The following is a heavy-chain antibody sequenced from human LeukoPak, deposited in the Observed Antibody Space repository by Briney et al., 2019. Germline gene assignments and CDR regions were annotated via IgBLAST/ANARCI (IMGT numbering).Heavy chain of an antibody. D-gene: IGHD5-18*01. CDR3: ARGYSYGSDYYYGMDV. CDR1: GYTFTSYA. Sequence: ASVKVSCKASGYTFTSYAISWVRQAPGQGLEWMGWISGYNGNTKYAQKVQGRVTMTTDTSTSTAYMELRSLRSDDTAVYYCARGYSYGSDYYYGMDVWGQGTTVSVSS. V-gene: IGHV1-18*01. CDR2: ISGYNGNT. J-gene: IGHJ6*02.